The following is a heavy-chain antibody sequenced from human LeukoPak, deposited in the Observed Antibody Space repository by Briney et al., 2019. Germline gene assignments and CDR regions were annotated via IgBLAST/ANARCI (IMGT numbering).Heavy chain of an antibody. CDR1: GGSISSSSYY. D-gene: IGHD3-22*01. CDR3: AREQISGYYHFDY. V-gene: IGHV4-39*07. CDR2: IYYSGST. Sequence: SETLSLTCTVSGGSISSSSYYWGWIRQPPGKGLEWIGSIYYSGSTYYNPSLKSRVTISVDTSKNQFSLKLSSVTAADTAVYYCAREQISGYYHFDYWGQGTLVTVSS. J-gene: IGHJ4*02.